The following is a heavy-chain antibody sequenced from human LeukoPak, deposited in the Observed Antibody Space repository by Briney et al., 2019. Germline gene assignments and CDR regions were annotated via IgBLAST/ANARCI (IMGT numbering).Heavy chain of an antibody. CDR3: ARVKFWELPTFDY. CDR1: GGSFSGYY. V-gene: IGHV4-34*01. CDR2: INHSGST. J-gene: IGHJ4*02. Sequence: SETLSLTCAVYGGSFSGYYWSWIRQPPGKGLEWIGGINHSGSTNYNPSLKSRVTISVDTSKNQFSLKLSSVTAADTAVYYCARVKFWELPTFDYWGQGTLVTVSS. D-gene: IGHD1-26*01.